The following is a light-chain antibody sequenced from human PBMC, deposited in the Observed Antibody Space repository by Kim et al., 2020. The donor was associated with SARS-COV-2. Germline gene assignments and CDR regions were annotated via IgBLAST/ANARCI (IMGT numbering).Light chain of an antibody. CDR1: QRIGKS. CDR3: QKYNSAPWT. Sequence: GDPVTSTCRARQRIGKSLAWDQHKPGKVPNRLISSAFAWQTGVPSRYIGKGAGTAFTLSISSLRPEDVATYYCQKYNSAPWTFGQGTKVDSK. V-gene: IGKV1-27*01. CDR2: SAF. J-gene: IGKJ1*01.